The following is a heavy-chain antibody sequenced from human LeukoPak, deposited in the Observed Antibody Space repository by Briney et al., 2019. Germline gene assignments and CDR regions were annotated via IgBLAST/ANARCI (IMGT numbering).Heavy chain of an antibody. CDR2: INWNGGST. J-gene: IGHJ6*03. Sequence: PGGSLRLSCAASGFTFSSYAMHWVRQAPGKGLEWVSGINWNGGSTGYADSVKGRFTISRDNAKNSLYLQMNSLRAEDTALYYCARNQVVTRIYQRWNYYYYMDVWGKGTTVTVSS. D-gene: IGHD4-23*01. CDR1: GFTFSSYA. CDR3: ARNQVVTRIYQRWNYYYYMDV. V-gene: IGHV3-20*04.